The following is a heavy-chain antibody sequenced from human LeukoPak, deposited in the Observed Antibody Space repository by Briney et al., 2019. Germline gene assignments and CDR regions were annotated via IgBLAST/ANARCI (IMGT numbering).Heavy chain of an antibody. CDR2: INPSSGST. Sequence: ASVKVSCKASGYTFTHYYMHWVRQAPGQGLEWMGRINPSSGSTAYAQKFQDRLTVTRDMSASTLYMELSSLGSEETAVYYCARRGDRGNHADSWGQGTLVTVSS. CDR1: GYTFTHYY. CDR3: ARRGDRGNHADS. V-gene: IGHV1-46*01. D-gene: IGHD1-14*01. J-gene: IGHJ4*02.